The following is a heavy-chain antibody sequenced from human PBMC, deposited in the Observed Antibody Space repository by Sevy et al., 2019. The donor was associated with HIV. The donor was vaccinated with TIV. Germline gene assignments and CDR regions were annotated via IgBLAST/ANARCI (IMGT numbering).Heavy chain of an antibody. J-gene: IGHJ3*02. CDR2: LNPSSSNT. V-gene: IGHV1-8*03. Sequence: ASVKVSCKASGYTSSVYDINWVRQVTGQGLEWMGWLNPSSSNTGYAENFQGRVTFTMDSSTSTGYMEMSSLRSEDTAVYYCARAAAGAYDAFDIWGQGTLVTVSS. CDR3: ARAAAGAYDAFDI. D-gene: IGHD6-13*01. CDR1: GYTSSVYD.